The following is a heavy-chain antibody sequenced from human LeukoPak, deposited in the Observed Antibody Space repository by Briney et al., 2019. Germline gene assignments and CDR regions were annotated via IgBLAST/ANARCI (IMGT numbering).Heavy chain of an antibody. D-gene: IGHD1-14*01. V-gene: IGHV3-7*03. Sequence: GGSLRLSCAASGFTFSSYSMSWVRQAPGKGLEWVANIKQDGSEKYYVDSVKGRFTISRDNAKNSLYLQMNSLRAEDTAVYYCASALGPGAFDIWGQGTMVTVSS. CDR3: ASALGPGAFDI. CDR2: IKQDGSEK. J-gene: IGHJ3*02. CDR1: GFTFSSYS.